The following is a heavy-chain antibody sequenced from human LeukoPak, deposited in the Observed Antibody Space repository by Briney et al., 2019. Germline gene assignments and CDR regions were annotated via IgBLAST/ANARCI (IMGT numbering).Heavy chain of an antibody. CDR2: IYSGGSA. J-gene: IGHJ5*02. CDR1: GFTVSSNY. Sequence: GGSLRLSCAASGFTVSSNYMSWVRQAPGKGLEWVSVIYSGGSASYADSVKGRFTISRDNSKNTLYLQMNSLRAEDTAVYYCASRATVTTDRFWFDPWGQGTLVTVSS. CDR3: ASRATVTTDRFWFDP. D-gene: IGHD4-11*01. V-gene: IGHV3-53*01.